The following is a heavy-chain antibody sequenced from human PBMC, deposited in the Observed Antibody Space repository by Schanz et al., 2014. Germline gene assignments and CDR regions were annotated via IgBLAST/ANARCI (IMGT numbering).Heavy chain of an antibody. V-gene: IGHV4-59*08. CDR2: IYDRGST. CDR3: ARHRVYGAFDL. D-gene: IGHD4-17*01. CDR1: SDSISHYY. Sequence: QVQLQESGPGLVKPSETLSLTCTVPSDSISHYYLSWIRQPPGKELEWVAFIYDRGSTSYNPSLNSRVTISLDTAKNQFSLKLSSVTTADTAVYYGARHRVYGAFDLWGQGTLVTVSS. J-gene: IGHJ4*02.